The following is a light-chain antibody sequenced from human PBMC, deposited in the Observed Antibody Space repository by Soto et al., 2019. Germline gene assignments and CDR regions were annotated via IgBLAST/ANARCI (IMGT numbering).Light chain of an antibody. CDR1: SSDIVPYDY. V-gene: IGLV2-14*01. CDR2: GVN. J-gene: IGLJ1*01. Sequence: DLTRPSSLSGSAGHWIPLTNPGTSSDIVPYDYVSWFQQHPGKAPKLMSSGVNNRPSGVSNRFSRSKSGNTAYLTISGLQVEDEAEYFCFSFQTTSTHVFGTGTKVTVL. CDR3: FSFQTTSTHV.